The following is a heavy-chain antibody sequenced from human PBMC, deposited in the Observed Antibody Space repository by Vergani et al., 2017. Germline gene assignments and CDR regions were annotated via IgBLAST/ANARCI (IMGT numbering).Heavy chain of an antibody. Sequence: QVQLVESGGGLVKPGGSLRLSCAASGFTFSDYSMSWIRQAPGEGLEWVSYISCSSSYTNYADSVTGRFTISRDNAKNSLYLQMNSLRAEDTAVYYCARDDSSSPGNYYYGMDVWGQGTTVTVSS. V-gene: IGHV3-11*06. CDR1: GFTFSDYS. CDR2: ISCSSSYT. D-gene: IGHD6-13*01. J-gene: IGHJ6*02. CDR3: ARDDSSSPGNYYYGMDV.